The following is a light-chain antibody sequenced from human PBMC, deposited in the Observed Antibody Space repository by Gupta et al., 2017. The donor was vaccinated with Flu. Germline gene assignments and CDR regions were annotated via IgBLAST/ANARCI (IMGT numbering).Light chain of an antibody. CDR1: QTISSF. CDR2: GAS. V-gene: IGKV1-39*01. Sequence: DIQMTQSPSSLPASVGDRVTVTCRASQTISSFVSWFQQKAGKAPKLLIYGASSLQSGVPSRFSGSRSGTDFTLTIRSLQPEDFATYFCLQTYTTPFTFGGGTRVEI. J-gene: IGKJ4*01. CDR3: LQTYTTPFT.